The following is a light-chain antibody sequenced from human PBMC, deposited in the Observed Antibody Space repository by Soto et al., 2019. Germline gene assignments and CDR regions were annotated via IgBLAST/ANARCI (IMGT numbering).Light chain of an antibody. CDR2: AAS. J-gene: IGKJ5*01. CDR3: QQLNSFPIT. Sequence: DIQLTQAPSVLSASAGDRVSITCRASQAISSYLAWYQQKPGRAPKLLIYAASTLQSGVPSRFSGSGSGTEFTLTITSLQPEDFATYYCQQLNSFPITFGQGTDWRL. CDR1: QAISSY. V-gene: IGKV1-9*01.